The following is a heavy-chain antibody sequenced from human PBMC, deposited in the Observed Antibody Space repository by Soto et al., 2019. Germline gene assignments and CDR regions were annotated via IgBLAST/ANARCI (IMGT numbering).Heavy chain of an antibody. J-gene: IGHJ5*02. V-gene: IGHV4-59*08. D-gene: IGHD6-13*01. CDR2: IYYSGST. CDR1: GGSISSYY. CDR3: ARAKAPLYSSSWYWFDP. Sequence: PSETLSLTCTVSGGSISSYYWSWIRQPPGKEQERIGYIYYSGSTNYNPSLKSRVTISVDTSKNLFSLKLSSVTAADTAVYYCARAKAPLYSSSWYWFDPWGQGTLVTVSS.